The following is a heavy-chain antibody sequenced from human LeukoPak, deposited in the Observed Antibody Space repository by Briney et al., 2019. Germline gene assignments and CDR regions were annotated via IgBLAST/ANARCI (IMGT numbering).Heavy chain of an antibody. D-gene: IGHD3-22*01. CDR3: ARVRTYYYYDSSGYPPGFDY. CDR1: GGSFSGYY. J-gene: IGHJ4*02. Sequence: PSETLSLTCAVYGGSFSGYYWSWIRQPPGKGLEWIGEINHSGSTNYNPSLKSRVTISVDTSKNQFSLKLSSVTAADTAVYYCARVRTYYYYDSSGYPPGFDYWGQGTLVTVSS. CDR2: INHSGST. V-gene: IGHV4-34*01.